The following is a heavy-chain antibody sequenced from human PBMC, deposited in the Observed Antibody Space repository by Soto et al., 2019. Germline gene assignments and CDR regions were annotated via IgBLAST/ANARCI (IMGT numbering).Heavy chain of an antibody. J-gene: IGHJ4*02. D-gene: IGHD6-19*01. CDR3: AKGPLVIAVAGSDY. CDR2: ISSSGGST. CDR1: GFTFSSYA. Sequence: EVQLLESGGGLVQPGGSLRLSCAASGFTFSSYAMSWVRQAPGKGLEWVSTISSSGGSTYYADSVKGRFTISRDNSKNTLYLQMNSLRAEDTAVYYCAKGPLVIAVAGSDYWGQGTLVTVSS. V-gene: IGHV3-23*01.